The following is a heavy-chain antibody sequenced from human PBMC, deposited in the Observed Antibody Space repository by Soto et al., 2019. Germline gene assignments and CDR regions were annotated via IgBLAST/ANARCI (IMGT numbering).Heavy chain of an antibody. Sequence: QVQLVQSGAEVKKPGSSVKVSCKASGGTFSSYAISWVRQAPGQGLEWMGGIIPIFGTANYAQKFQGRVTITADKSTSTAYMELSSLRSEDTAVYYCARLNWNGVRYYCYYGMDVWGQGTTVTVSS. CDR1: GGTFSSYA. J-gene: IGHJ6*02. CDR2: IIPIFGTA. V-gene: IGHV1-69*06. CDR3: ARLNWNGVRYYCYYGMDV. D-gene: IGHD1-1*01.